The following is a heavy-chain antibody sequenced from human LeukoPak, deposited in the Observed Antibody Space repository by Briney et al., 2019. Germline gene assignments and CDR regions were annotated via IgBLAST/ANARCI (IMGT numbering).Heavy chain of an antibody. Sequence: GGSLGLSCAASGFIFNRYAMSWVRQAPGKGLQWVAAIVGDGDGVTFYTNSVKGRFTISRDISRNAVYLQMSSLTVEDTAIYYCAKGTALWELYDYWGQGTLVTVSS. D-gene: IGHD4-23*01. J-gene: IGHJ4*02. CDR2: IVGDGDGVT. CDR1: GFIFNRYA. CDR3: AKGTALWELYDY. V-gene: IGHV3-23*01.